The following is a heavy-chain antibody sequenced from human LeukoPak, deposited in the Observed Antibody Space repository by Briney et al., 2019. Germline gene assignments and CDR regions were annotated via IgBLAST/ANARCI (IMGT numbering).Heavy chain of an antibody. CDR2: IYFSET. Sequence: PSETLSLTCTVSGASFSDTTYYWAWLRQPPGKGLEWIGSIYFSETKYNPSLKSRITISGDTSKNQFSLKLSSVTAADTAVYYCASPSKLVISRGGFDIWGQGTMVTVSA. V-gene: IGHV4-39*01. D-gene: IGHD3-22*01. J-gene: IGHJ3*02. CDR1: GASFSDTTYY. CDR3: ASPSKLVISRGGFDI.